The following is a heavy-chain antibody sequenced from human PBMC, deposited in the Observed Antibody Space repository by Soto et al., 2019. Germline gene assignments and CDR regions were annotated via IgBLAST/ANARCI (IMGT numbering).Heavy chain of an antibody. CDR1: GGTFSISA. CDR3: AREVGNWNYEANGMDV. CDR2: IIPILGTA. Sequence: APATVPWKACGGTFSISAIRSVRQAHGQGLEWMGGIIPILGTANYAQKFQGRVTITADGSTSTAYMELSSLRSEDTAVYYSAREVGNWNYEANGMDVWGQGTTVRVS. D-gene: IGHD1-7*01. V-gene: IGHV1-69*13. J-gene: IGHJ6*02.